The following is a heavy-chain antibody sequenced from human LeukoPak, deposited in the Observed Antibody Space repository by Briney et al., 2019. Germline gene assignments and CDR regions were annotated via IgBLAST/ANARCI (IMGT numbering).Heavy chain of an antibody. CDR1: GFTFSSYE. J-gene: IGHJ4*02. CDR2: ISSSGSTI. V-gene: IGHV3-48*03. Sequence: GGSLRLSCAASGFTFSSYEMNWVRQAPGKGLEWVSYISSSGSTIYYADSVKGRFTISRDNAKNTLYLQMNSPRAEDTAVYYCARDDYGGRGEFDYWGQGTLVTVSS. CDR3: ARDDYGGRGEFDY. D-gene: IGHD4-23*01.